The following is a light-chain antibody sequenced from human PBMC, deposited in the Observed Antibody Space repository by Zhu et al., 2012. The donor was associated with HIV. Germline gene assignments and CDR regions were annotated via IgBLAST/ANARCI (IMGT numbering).Light chain of an antibody. CDR1: QSVSSN. Sequence: EIVMTQSPATLSVSPGERATLSCRASQSVSSNLAWYQQKPGQAPRLLIYGASTRATAIPARFSGSGSGTEFTLTISSLQSEDFAVYYCQHYSNWPPLYTFGQGTKVEIK. CDR3: QHYSNWPPLYT. V-gene: IGKV3-15*01. J-gene: IGKJ2*01. CDR2: GAS.